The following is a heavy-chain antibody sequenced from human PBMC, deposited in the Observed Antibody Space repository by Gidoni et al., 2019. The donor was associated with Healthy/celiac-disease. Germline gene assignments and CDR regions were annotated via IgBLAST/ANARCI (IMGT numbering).Heavy chain of an antibody. V-gene: IGHV4-59*01. J-gene: IGHJ4*02. Sequence: QVQLQESGPGLVKPSETLSLTCTASGGSISSYYWSWIRQPPGKGLEWIGYIYYSGITNYNPSLKSRVTISVDTSKNQFSPKLSSVTAADTAVYYCARVLRGGGSYWFDYWGQGTLVTVSS. D-gene: IGHD1-26*01. CDR3: ARVLRGGGSYWFDY. CDR1: GGSISSYY. CDR2: IYYSGIT.